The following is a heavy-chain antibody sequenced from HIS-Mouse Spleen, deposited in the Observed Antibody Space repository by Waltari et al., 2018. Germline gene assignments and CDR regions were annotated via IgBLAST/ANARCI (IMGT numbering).Heavy chain of an antibody. CDR2: INHSGST. Sequence: QVQLQQWGAGLLKPSETLSLTCAVYGGSFSGYYWSWIRQPPGKGLGWIGEINHSGSTNYNPSLKSRVTISVDTSKNQFSLKLSSVTAADTAVYYCARGGAAAGINWYFDLWGRGTLVTVSS. J-gene: IGHJ2*01. D-gene: IGHD6-13*01. V-gene: IGHV4-34*01. CDR3: ARGGAAAGINWYFDL. CDR1: GGSFSGYY.